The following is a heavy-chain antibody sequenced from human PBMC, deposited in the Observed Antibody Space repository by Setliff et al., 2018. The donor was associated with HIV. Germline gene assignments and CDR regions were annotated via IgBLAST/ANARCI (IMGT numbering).Heavy chain of an antibody. Sequence: SETLSLTCTVSGGSISSGSYYWSWIRQPAGKGLEWIGHIQTSGSTHNSPSLKGRVTISVDTSKNQFSLKLSSVTAADTAVYYCAREAEYYYDKGGAFDIWGQGTMVTV. CDR1: GGSISSGSYY. D-gene: IGHD3-22*01. CDR3: AREAEYYYDKGGAFDI. J-gene: IGHJ3*02. CDR2: IQTSGST. V-gene: IGHV4-61*09.